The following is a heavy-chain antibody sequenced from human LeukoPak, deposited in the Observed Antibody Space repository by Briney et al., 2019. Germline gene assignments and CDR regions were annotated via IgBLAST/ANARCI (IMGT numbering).Heavy chain of an antibody. Sequence: ASVKVSCKAFGYSFTSYGISWVRQAPGQGLEWMGWINTNTVNPTYAQGFTGRFVFSLDTSVSTAYLQISRLKAEDTAVYYCAIGAQPYYDFWSASAGPPSVEYFHHWGQGTLVTVSS. CDR1: GYSFTSYG. CDR3: AIGAQPYYDFWSASAGPPSVEYFHH. CDR2: INTNTVNP. V-gene: IGHV7-4-1*02. J-gene: IGHJ1*01. D-gene: IGHD3-3*01.